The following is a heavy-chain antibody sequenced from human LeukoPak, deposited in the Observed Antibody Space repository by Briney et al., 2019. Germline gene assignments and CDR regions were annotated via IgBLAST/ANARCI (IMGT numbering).Heavy chain of an antibody. CDR2: IDSSSGTI. Sequence: GGSLRLSCAASGFSFSPYSMNWLRQAPGKGLEWVSYIDSSSGTIYYADSVKGRFTISRDNSKNTLYLHMNSLRAEDTAVYYCAKDLDDDSGGYWGQGTLVTVSS. V-gene: IGHV3-48*01. CDR3: AKDLDDDSGGY. D-gene: IGHD3-22*01. CDR1: GFSFSPYS. J-gene: IGHJ4*02.